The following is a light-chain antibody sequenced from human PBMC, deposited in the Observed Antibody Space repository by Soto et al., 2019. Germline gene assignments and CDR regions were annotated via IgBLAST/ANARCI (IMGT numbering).Light chain of an antibody. V-gene: IGKV1-5*01. Sequence: DIQMTQSPSTLSASVGDRVTITCRASQTISFWLAWYQQKPGKAPKFLIYEASNLESGVPSRFSGSRSGTEFTLTISSLQPDDFATYYCQQYMRFPYTFGQGTSLEI. J-gene: IGKJ2*01. CDR3: QQYMRFPYT. CDR1: QTISFW. CDR2: EAS.